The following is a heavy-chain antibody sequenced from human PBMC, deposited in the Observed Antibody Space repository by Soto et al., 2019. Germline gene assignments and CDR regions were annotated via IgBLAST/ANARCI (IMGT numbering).Heavy chain of an antibody. CDR1: GGSVSSGSYY. CDR2: IYYSGGT. Sequence: SETLSLTCTVSGGSVSSGSYYWSWIRQPPGKGLEWIGYIYYSGGTNYNPSLKSRVTISVDTSKNQFSLKLSSVTAADTAVYYFARGGPFTATFEYWGHATPVTVSS. V-gene: IGHV4-61*01. J-gene: IGHJ4*01. CDR3: ARGGPFTATFEY. D-gene: IGHD5-18*01.